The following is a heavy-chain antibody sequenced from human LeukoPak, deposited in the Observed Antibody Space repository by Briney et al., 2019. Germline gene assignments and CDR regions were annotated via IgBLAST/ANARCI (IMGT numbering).Heavy chain of an antibody. CDR3: ARAPMYYYDSSGYFQFDY. CDR2: INHSGST. CDR1: GGSFSGYY. V-gene: IGHV4-34*01. D-gene: IGHD3-22*01. Sequence: SETLSLTCAVYGGSFSGYYWSWIRQPPGKGLEWIGEINHSGSTNYNPSLKSRVTISVDRSKNQFSLKLSSVTAADTAVYYCARAPMYYYDSSGYFQFDYWGQGTLVTVSS. J-gene: IGHJ4*02.